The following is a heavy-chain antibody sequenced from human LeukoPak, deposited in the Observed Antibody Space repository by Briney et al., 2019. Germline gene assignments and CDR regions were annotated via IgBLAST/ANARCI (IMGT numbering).Heavy chain of an antibody. CDR1: GGSISSSSYY. CDR2: IYYSGST. J-gene: IGHJ6*02. D-gene: IGHD3-10*01. CDR3: ARQEVGSGMDV. Sequence: SETLSLTCTVSGGSISSSSYYWGWIRQPPGKGLEWIGSIYYSGSTYYNPSLKSRVTISVDTSKNQFSLKLSSVTAADTAVYYCARQEVGSGMDVWGQGTTVTVSS. V-gene: IGHV4-39*01.